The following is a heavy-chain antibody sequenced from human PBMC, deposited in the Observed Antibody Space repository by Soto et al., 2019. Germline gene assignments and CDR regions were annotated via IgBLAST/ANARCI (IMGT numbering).Heavy chain of an antibody. CDR2: IKSKTDGGTT. CDR3: TTRRYSSGWYDYYYYGMDV. CDR1: GFTFSNAW. D-gene: IGHD6-19*01. J-gene: IGHJ6*02. Sequence: GGSLRLSCAASGFTFSNAWMSWVRQAPGKGLEWVGCIKSKTDGGTTDYAAPVKGRFTISRDDSKNTLYLQMNSLKTEDTAVYYCTTRRYSSGWYDYYYYGMDVWGQGTTVTVSS. V-gene: IGHV3-15*01.